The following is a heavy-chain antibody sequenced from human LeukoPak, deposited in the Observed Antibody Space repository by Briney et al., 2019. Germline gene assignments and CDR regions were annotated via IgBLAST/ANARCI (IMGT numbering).Heavy chain of an antibody. Sequence: ASVKVSCKASGYTFTSYGISWVRQAPGQGLEWMGWISAYNGNTNYAQKLQGRVTMTTDTSTSTAYMELRSLRSDDTAVYYCARSRRAYSSSWYMDVDYWGQGTLVTVSS. V-gene: IGHV1-18*01. CDR1: GYTFTSYG. D-gene: IGHD6-13*01. CDR2: ISAYNGNT. CDR3: ARSRRAYSSSWYMDVDY. J-gene: IGHJ4*02.